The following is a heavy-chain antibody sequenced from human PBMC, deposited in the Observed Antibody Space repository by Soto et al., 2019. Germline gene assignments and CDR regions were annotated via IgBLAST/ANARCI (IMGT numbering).Heavy chain of an antibody. V-gene: IGHV1-69*13. J-gene: IGHJ6*02. CDR3: AREYNWNSIYYGMDV. Sequence: SVKVSCKASGRTFSSYAMSWVRQAPGQGPEWMGGITPIFGAAHYAQKFQGRVTITADESTNTAYMELSSLRSEDTAVYYCAREYNWNSIYYGMDVWGQGTTVTVSS. CDR1: GRTFSSYA. CDR2: ITPIFGAA. D-gene: IGHD1-7*01.